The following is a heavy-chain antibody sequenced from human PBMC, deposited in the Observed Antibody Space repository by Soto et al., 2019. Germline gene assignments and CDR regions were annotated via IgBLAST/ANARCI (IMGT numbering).Heavy chain of an antibody. Sequence: QVQLVQSGAEVKKPGASVKVSCKASGYTFTSYGISWVRQAPGQGLEWMGWISAYIGNTNSAQKLQGRVTMTTDTSTXTXXMELXSXXXDDXXXYYCAREGMGVDGSTHFDYWGQGTLVTVSS. CDR3: AREGMGVDGSTHFDY. D-gene: IGHD3-16*01. V-gene: IGHV1-18*01. CDR1: GYTFTSYG. CDR2: ISAYIGNT. J-gene: IGHJ4*02.